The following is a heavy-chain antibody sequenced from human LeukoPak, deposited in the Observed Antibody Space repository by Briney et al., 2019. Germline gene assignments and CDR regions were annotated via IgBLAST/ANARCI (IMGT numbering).Heavy chain of an antibody. Sequence: ASVKVSCKASGYTFTGYYMHWVRQAPGQGLEWMGWINPNSGGTNYAQKFQGRVTMTRDTSISTAYMELSRLRSDDTAVYYCARYSGRMEYYYYYYYMDVWGKGTTVTVSS. J-gene: IGHJ6*03. D-gene: IGHD5-12*01. CDR3: ARYSGRMEYYYYYYYMDV. V-gene: IGHV1-2*02. CDR1: GYTFTGYY. CDR2: INPNSGGT.